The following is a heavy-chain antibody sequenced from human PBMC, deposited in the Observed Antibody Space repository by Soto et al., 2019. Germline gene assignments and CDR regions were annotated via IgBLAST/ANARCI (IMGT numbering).Heavy chain of an antibody. CDR1: GYSFTSYD. J-gene: IGHJ6*03. CDR2: MNPNSADT. V-gene: IGHV1-8*01. Sequence: QVQLVQSGDEVKKPGASVKVSCKASGYSFTSYDMNWVRQVPGQGPEWMGWMNPNSADTGYAQKFQGRVTLSRDMSKRTNYMEWCGLTSEDTAVYYCVRGVFLDPHMDVWGIGTTVTVSS. CDR3: VRGVFLDPHMDV.